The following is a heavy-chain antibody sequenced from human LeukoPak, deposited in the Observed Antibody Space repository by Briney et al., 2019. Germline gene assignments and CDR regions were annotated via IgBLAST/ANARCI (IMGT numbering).Heavy chain of an antibody. CDR1: GFTFSSYR. V-gene: IGHV3-33*03. J-gene: IGHJ4*02. CDR2: ISYDASKE. D-gene: IGHD5-12*01. Sequence: GGSLRLSCAASGFTFSSYRMYWVRQAPGKGLEWVAIISYDASKEYYADSVKGRFTISRDNAKNSLYLQMNSLRAEDTAVYYCASKMATNDYWGQGTLVTVSS. CDR3: ASKMATNDY.